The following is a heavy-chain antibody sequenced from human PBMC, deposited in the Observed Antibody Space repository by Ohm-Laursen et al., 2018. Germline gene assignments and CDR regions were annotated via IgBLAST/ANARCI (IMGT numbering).Heavy chain of an antibody. J-gene: IGHJ4*02. CDR1: GFTFSSYW. D-gene: IGHD1-1*01. CDR3: ARDRDGGYSFAY. CDR2: IKQDGSEK. Sequence: SLRLSCAAPGFTFSSYWMSWVRQAPGKGLEWVANIKQDGSEKYYVDSVKGRFTVSRDNAKNSLYLQMNSLRVEDTAFYYCARDRDGGYSFAYWGQGILVTVSS. V-gene: IGHV3-7*01.